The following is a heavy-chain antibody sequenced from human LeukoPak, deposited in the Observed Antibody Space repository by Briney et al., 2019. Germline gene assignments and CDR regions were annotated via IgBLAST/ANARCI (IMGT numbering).Heavy chain of an antibody. CDR3: ARAGVYTNSFDY. CDR2: IYHSGST. J-gene: IGHJ4*02. D-gene: IGHD5/OR15-5a*01. V-gene: IGHV4-30-2*01. CDR1: GGSISSGGYY. Sequence: SETLSLTCAVSGGSISSGGYYWSWVRRPPGKGLEWIGYIYHSGSTYSNPSLKSRVTISVDTSKNQFSLKLSSVTAADTAVYYCARAGVYTNSFDYWGQGTLVTVSS.